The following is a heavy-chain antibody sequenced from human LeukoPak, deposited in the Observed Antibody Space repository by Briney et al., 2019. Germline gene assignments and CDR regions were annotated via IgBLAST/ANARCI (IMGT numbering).Heavy chain of an antibody. Sequence: GGSLRLSCAASEFTFSSYGMHWVRQAPGKGLEWVAVISYDGSNKYYADSVKGRFTISRDNSKNTLYLQMNSLRAEDTAVYYCAKDKAYYYDSSGHYWGQGTLVTVSS. CDR2: ISYDGSNK. V-gene: IGHV3-30*18. D-gene: IGHD3-22*01. CDR1: EFTFSSYG. J-gene: IGHJ4*02. CDR3: AKDKAYYYDSSGHY.